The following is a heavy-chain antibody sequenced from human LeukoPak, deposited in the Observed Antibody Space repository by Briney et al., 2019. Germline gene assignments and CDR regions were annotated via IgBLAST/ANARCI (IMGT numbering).Heavy chain of an antibody. Sequence: GGSLRLSCAASGFISSSYWMHWVRQPPGKGLVYIACINTDGFSTSYADSVKGRFTISRDNAKNTLYLQMNSLRAEDTAVYYCARSRTYGDYGRGLDYWGQGTLVSVCS. J-gene: IGHJ4*02. CDR3: ARSRTYGDYGRGLDY. V-gene: IGHV3-74*01. D-gene: IGHD4-17*01. CDR1: GFISSSYW. CDR2: INTDGFST.